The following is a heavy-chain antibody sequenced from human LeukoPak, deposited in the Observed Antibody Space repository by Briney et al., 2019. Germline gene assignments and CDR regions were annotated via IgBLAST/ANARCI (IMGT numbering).Heavy chain of an antibody. CDR1: GFTFRSNF. CDR2: IYSGGST. Sequence: GGSLRLSCVASGFTFRSNFMSWVRQAPGRGLGWVVVIYSGGSTDYADSVKGRVSISSDNSNNTLYLQMNSLRAEDTALYYCASVYDSYWGQGTLVTVSS. J-gene: IGHJ4*02. V-gene: IGHV3-66*01. D-gene: IGHD2-8*01. CDR3: ASVYDSY.